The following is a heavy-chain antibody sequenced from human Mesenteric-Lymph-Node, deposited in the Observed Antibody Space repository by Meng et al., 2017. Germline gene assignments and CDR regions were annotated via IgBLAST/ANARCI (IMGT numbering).Heavy chain of an antibody. V-gene: IGHV4-59*01. J-gene: IGHJ2*01. D-gene: IGHD5-18*01. CDR2: IYYSGST. Sequence: SETLSLTCTVSGGSISSYYWSWIRQPPGKGLEWIGYIYYSGSTNYNPSLKSRVTISVDTSKNQFSLKLSSVTAADTAVYYCARRTWIQLWTYWYFDLWGRGTLVTVSS. CDR3: ARRTWIQLWTYWYFDL. CDR1: GGSISSYY.